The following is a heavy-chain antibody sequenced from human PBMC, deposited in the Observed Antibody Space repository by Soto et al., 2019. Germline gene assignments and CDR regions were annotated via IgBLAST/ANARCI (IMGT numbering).Heavy chain of an antibody. CDR3: ARLSGYSSGWIFDS. D-gene: IGHD2-15*01. CDR1: GPINSRY. V-gene: IGHV4-59*11. J-gene: IGHJ4*02. Sequence: SETLSLTCTVSGPINSRYWNWIRQPPGKGLEWIAYIHYSGSTSYNPSLESRVTISVDTSNSHFSLTLTSVSAADTAVYYCARLSGYSSGWIFDSWGQGTRVTVSS. CDR2: IHYSGST.